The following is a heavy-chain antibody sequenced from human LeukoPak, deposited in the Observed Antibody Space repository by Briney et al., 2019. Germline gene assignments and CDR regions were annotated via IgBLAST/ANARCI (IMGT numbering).Heavy chain of an antibody. CDR3: ARDPQYSYDDTGTFDS. Sequence: GGSLRLSCAASGFTFPNYWMSWVRQTPGKRLEWVANIKQDGTEIYYLDSVKGRFTVSRDNSRNSLYLQMNNLRVEDTAIYYCARDPQYSYDDTGTFDSWGQGTLVTVSS. CDR2: IKQDGTEI. D-gene: IGHD3-9*01. J-gene: IGHJ4*02. CDR1: GFTFPNYW. V-gene: IGHV3-7*01.